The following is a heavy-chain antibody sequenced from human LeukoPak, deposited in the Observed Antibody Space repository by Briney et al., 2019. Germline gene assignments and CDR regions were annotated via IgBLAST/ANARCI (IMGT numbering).Heavy chain of an antibody. CDR2: INHSGST. CDR3: ARRTGMAFSGAGSYRGSFDY. D-gene: IGHD3-10*01. CDR1: GGSISSGSYY. J-gene: IGHJ4*02. V-gene: IGHV4-39*07. Sequence: PSETLSLTCTVSGGSISSGSYYWSWIRQPPGKGLEWIGEINHSGSTNYNPSLKSRVTISVDTSKNQFSLRMSSVTAADTAVYYCARRTGMAFSGAGSYRGSFDYWGQGTLVTASS.